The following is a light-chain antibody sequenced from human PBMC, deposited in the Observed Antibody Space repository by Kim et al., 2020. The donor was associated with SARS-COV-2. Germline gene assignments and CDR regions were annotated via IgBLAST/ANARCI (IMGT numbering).Light chain of an antibody. J-gene: IGKJ2*01. CDR3: QQYDNLPYT. CDR2: DAS. Sequence: DIQMTQSPSSLSASVGDRVTITCQASQDISNYLNWYQQKPGKAPKLLIYDASNLETGVPSRFSGCGSGTDFTFAISSLQPEDIATYYCQQYDNLPYTFGQGTKLEI. CDR1: QDISNY. V-gene: IGKV1-33*01.